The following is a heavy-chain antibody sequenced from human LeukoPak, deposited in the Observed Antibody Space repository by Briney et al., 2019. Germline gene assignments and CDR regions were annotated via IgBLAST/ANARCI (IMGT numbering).Heavy chain of an antibody. CDR3: ARVHFMITFGGVIATNWFDP. CDR1: GGSISSYY. V-gene: IGHV4-4*07. Sequence: SETLSLTCTVSGGSISSYYWSWIRQPAGKGLEWIGRIYTSGSTNYNPSLKSRVTMSVDTSKNQFSLTLSSVTAADTAVYYCARVHFMITFGGVIATNWFDPWGQGTLVTVSS. CDR2: IYTSGST. J-gene: IGHJ5*02. D-gene: IGHD3-16*02.